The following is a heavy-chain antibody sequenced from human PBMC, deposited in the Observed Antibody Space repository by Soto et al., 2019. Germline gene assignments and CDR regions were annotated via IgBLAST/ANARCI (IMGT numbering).Heavy chain of an antibody. CDR1: GFTFSSYA. CDR3: AKDLGPYGDPAEYFQH. CDR2: ISGSGGST. J-gene: IGHJ1*01. V-gene: IGHV3-23*01. Sequence: PGGSLRLSCAASGFTFSSYAMSWVRQAPGKGLEWVSAISGSGGSTYYADSVKGRFTISRDNSKNTLYLQMNSLRAEDTAVYYCAKDLGPYGDPAEYFQHWGQGTLVTVSS. D-gene: IGHD4-17*01.